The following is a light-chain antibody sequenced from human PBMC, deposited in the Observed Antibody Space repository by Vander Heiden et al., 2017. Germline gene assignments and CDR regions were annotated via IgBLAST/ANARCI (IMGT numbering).Light chain of an antibody. CDR2: QDR. CDR1: KLGDKY. Sequence: SYELTQPPSVSVSPGQTASITCSVDKLGDKYASWYQQKPGPSHVLVIYQDRTRPSGIPERFSGSNSGNTATLTISGTQAMDEADYYCQAWDSSTVVFGGGTKLTVL. J-gene: IGLJ2*01. CDR3: QAWDSSTVV. V-gene: IGLV3-1*01.